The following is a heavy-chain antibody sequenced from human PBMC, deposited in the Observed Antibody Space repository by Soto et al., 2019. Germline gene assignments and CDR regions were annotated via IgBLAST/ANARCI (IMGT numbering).Heavy chain of an antibody. D-gene: IGHD2-2*01. CDR2: IIPISDTT. CDR3: ARSQGSSTSLEIYYYYYYGMDV. CDR1: GGTFSSYA. V-gene: IGHV1-69*01. J-gene: IGHJ6*02. Sequence: QVQLVQSGAEVKKPGSSVKVSCKASGGTFSSYAISWVRQAPGQGLEWMGGIIPISDTTNYAQKFQGRVTITADESTSPASMELSSLRSEDTAVYYCARSQGSSTSLEIYYYYYYGMDVWGQGTTVTVSS.